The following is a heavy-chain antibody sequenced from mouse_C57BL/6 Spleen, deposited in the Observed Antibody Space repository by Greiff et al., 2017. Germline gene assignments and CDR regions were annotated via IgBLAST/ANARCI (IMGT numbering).Heavy chain of an antibody. CDR3: ARGHYGSSYDFDY. D-gene: IGHD1-1*01. Sequence: QVQLKQSGPELVKPGASVKISCKASGYAFSSSWMNWVKQRPGKGLEWIGRIYPGDGDTNYNGKFKGKATLTADKSSSTAYMQLSSLTSEDSAVYFCARGHYGSSYDFDYWGQGTTLTVSS. V-gene: IGHV1-82*01. CDR2: IYPGDGDT. CDR1: GYAFSSSW. J-gene: IGHJ2*01.